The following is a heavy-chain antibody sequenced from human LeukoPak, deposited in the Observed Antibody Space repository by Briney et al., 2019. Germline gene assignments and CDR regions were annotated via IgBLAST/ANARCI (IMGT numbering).Heavy chain of an antibody. D-gene: IGHD6-13*01. CDR3: ARVYTGSSWDYYYYMDV. J-gene: IGHJ6*03. V-gene: IGHV4-4*07. CDR1: GVSMNYYF. Sequence: SEALSLTCTVSGVSMNYYFWNWIRQPAGEGLQWIGRIHSSGTTNYNPSLKSRVTMSIDMSKNQFSLRLTSVTAADTAVYYCARVYTGSSWDYYYYMDVWGKGTTVTVSS. CDR2: IHSSGTT.